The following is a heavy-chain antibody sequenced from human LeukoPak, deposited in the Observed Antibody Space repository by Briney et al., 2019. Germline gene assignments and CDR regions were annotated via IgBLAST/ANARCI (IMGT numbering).Heavy chain of an antibody. V-gene: IGHV3-23*01. CDR3: AKRPAAVRGVIPYVDY. CDR1: GFMFRSSS. Sequence: GGSLRLSCAAPGFMFRSSSMSWVRQVPGKGLEWVSTISASAGNIYYADSVKGRFTISRDNSKNTLFLQMNSLRAEDTAIYYCAKRPAAVRGVIPYVDYWGQGTLVTVSS. CDR2: ISASAGNI. D-gene: IGHD3-10*02. J-gene: IGHJ4*02.